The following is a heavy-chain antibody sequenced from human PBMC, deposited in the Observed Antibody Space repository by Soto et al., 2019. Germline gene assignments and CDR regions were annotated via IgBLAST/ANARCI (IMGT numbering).Heavy chain of an antibody. J-gene: IGHJ4*02. V-gene: IGHV3-11*06. D-gene: IGHD6-6*01. Sequence: QVHLVESGGGLVKPGGSLRLSCAASGFIFSDYYMSWIRQAPGKGLEWISYISSTSRHTDYAHSVKGRFTISRDNANNSVDLQMNSLGAEDTAVYYCARAASTAGSRYFDSWGQGILVTGSS. CDR3: ARAASTAGSRYFDS. CDR2: ISSTSRHT. CDR1: GFIFSDYY.